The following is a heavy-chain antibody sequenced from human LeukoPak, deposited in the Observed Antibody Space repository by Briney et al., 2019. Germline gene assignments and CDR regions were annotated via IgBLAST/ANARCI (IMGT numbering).Heavy chain of an antibody. Sequence: ASVKVSCKASGYTFTSYGISWVRQAPGQGLEYMGWISAYSGDTNYAQKYQDRVTITRDTSTSTVYMGVRSLRSDDTAVYYCARDLTSGDYWGQGTLVTVSS. D-gene: IGHD3-16*01. J-gene: IGHJ4*02. V-gene: IGHV1-18*01. CDR3: ARDLTSGDY. CDR2: ISAYSGDT. CDR1: GYTFTSYG.